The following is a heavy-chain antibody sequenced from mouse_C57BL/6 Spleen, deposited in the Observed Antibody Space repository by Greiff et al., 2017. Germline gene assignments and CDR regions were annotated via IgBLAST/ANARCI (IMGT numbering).Heavy chain of an antibody. V-gene: IGHV1-39*01. Sequence: LEESGPELVKPGASVTISCKASGYSFTDYNMNWVKQSNGKSLEWIGVINPNYGTTSYNQKFKGKATLTVDQSSSTAYMQLNSLTSEDSAVYYCAVDYGNYEEGAMDYWGQGTSVTVSS. CDR3: AVDYGNYEEGAMDY. CDR2: INPNYGTT. CDR1: GYSFTDYN. J-gene: IGHJ4*01. D-gene: IGHD2-1*01.